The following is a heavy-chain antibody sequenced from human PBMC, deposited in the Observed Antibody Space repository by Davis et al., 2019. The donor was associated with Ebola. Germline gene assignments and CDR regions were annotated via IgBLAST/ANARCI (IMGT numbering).Heavy chain of an antibody. D-gene: IGHD3-16*01. CDR1: GFTFSRYP. Sequence: PGGSLRLSCAASGFTFSRYPMHWVRQAPVKGLEWVALISYDGCNKYYADSVKGRFTISRDNSKNTLYLQMNSLRAEDTAVYYCARDGPLFALGDYYYGMDVWGQGTTVTVSS. CDR3: ARDGPLFALGDYYYGMDV. V-gene: IGHV3-30-3*01. J-gene: IGHJ6*02. CDR2: ISYDGCNK.